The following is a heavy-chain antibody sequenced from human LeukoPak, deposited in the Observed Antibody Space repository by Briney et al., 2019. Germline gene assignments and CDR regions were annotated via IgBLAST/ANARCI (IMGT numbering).Heavy chain of an antibody. Sequence: SETLSLTCTVSGGSISSSSYYWGWIRQPPGKGLEWIGSIYYNGSTYYNPPLKSRVTISVDTSKNQFSLKLSSVTAADTAVYYCARGDYYGSGSYYKVYYGMDVWGQGTTVTVSS. CDR2: IYYNGST. CDR1: GGSISSSSYY. CDR3: ARGDYYGSGSYYKVYYGMDV. J-gene: IGHJ6*02. V-gene: IGHV4-39*07. D-gene: IGHD3-10*01.